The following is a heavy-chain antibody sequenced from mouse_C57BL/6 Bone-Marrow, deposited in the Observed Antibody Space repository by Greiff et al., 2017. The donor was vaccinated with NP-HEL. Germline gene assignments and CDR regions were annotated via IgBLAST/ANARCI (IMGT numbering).Heavy chain of an antibody. D-gene: IGHD2-3*01. CDR3: AREDGYYSFAY. V-gene: IGHV5-6*01. J-gene: IGHJ3*01. Sequence: EVQVVESGGDLVKPGGSLKLSCAASGFTFSSYGMSWVRQTPDKRLEWVATISSGGSYTYYPDSVKGRFTISRDNAKNTLYLQMSSLKSEDTAMYYCAREDGYYSFAYWGQGTLVTVSA. CDR1: GFTFSSYG. CDR2: ISSGGSYT.